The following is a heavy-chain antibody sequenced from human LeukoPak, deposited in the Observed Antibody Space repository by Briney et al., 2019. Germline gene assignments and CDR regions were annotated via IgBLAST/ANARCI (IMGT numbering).Heavy chain of an antibody. CDR3: AKGLGIQLWPGVDY. Sequence: GGSLSLSCAASGFTFSNYAMSWVRQAPGKGLHWVSTITGPGGSTYSADSVKGRFTISRDNSKNTLYLQMNSLRAEDTAVYYCAKGLGIQLWPGVDYWGQGTLVTVSS. V-gene: IGHV3-23*01. J-gene: IGHJ4*02. CDR1: GFTFSNYA. D-gene: IGHD5-18*01. CDR2: ITGPGGST.